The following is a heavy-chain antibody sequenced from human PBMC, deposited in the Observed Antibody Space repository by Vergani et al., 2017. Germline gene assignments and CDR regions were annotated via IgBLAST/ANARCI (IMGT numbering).Heavy chain of an antibody. Sequence: EVELVESGGGLVQPGGSLRLSCAASGFTFNEYWMHWARQVPGKGLVWVSGMNGDGDTISYADSVKGRFTISRDNAKNTLFLQMNSLRAEDTAVYYCARDRKIRFGVVWENWFDPWGQGTLVTVSS. CDR1: GFTFNEYW. CDR2: MNGDGDTI. CDR3: ARDRKIRFGVVWENWFDP. J-gene: IGHJ5*02. D-gene: IGHD3-3*01. V-gene: IGHV3-74*01.